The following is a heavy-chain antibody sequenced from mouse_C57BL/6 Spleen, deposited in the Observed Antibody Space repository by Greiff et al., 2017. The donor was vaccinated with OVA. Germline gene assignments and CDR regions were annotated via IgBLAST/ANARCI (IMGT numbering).Heavy chain of an antibody. V-gene: IGHV3-6*01. Sequence: EVKLQESGPGLVKPSQSLSLTCSVTGYSITSGYYWNWIRQFPGNKLEWMGYISYDGSNNYNPSLKNRISITRDTSKNQFFLKLNSVTTEDTATYYCAGLRSGFAYWGQGTLVTVSA. CDR2: ISYDGSN. CDR1: GYSITSGYY. J-gene: IGHJ3*01. D-gene: IGHD3-1*01. CDR3: AGLRSGFAY.